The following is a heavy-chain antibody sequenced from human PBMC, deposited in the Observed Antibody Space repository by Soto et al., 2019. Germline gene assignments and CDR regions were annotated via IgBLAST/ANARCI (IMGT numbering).Heavy chain of an antibody. CDR1: GFTFSSYG. CDR3: AEDYWSLGSSYGMDV. V-gene: IGHV3-30*18. CDR2: ISYDGSNK. Sequence: GGSLRLSCAASGFTFSSYGMHWVRQAPGKGLEWVAVISYDGSNKYYADSVKGRFTISRDNSKNTLYLQMSSLRAEDTAVYYCAEDYWSLGSSYGMDVWGQGTTVTVSS. J-gene: IGHJ6*02. D-gene: IGHD3-16*01.